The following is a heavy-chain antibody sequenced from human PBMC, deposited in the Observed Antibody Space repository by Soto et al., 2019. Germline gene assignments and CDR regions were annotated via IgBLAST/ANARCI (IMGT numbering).Heavy chain of an antibody. CDR2: INHSGST. J-gene: IGHJ5*02. V-gene: IGHV4-34*01. CDR3: ARESGSGWYVWFDP. CDR1: GGSFSGYY. D-gene: IGHD6-19*01. Sequence: SETLSLTCAVYGGSFSGYYWSWIRQPPGKGLEWIGEINHSGSTDYNPSLKSRVTISVDTSKNQFSLKLSSVTAADTAVYYCARESGSGWYVWFDPWGQGTLVTVSS.